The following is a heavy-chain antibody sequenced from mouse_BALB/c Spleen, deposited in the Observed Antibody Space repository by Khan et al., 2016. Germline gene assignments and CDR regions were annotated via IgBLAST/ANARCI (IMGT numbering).Heavy chain of an antibody. CDR1: GFTFSDYY. D-gene: IGHD1-1*01. Sequence: EVELVESGGGLVQPGGSLKLSCATSGFTFSDYYMYWVRQTPEKRLEWVAYISNGGGSTYYPDTVKGRFTISRDNAKNTLYLQMSRLKSEDTAMYYCARHGYYGSSGFAYGGQGTLVTVSA. CDR2: ISNGGGST. V-gene: IGHV5-12*02. J-gene: IGHJ3*01. CDR3: ARHGYYGSSGFAY.